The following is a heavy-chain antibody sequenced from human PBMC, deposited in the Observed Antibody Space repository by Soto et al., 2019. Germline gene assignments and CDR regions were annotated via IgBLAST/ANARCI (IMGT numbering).Heavy chain of an antibody. CDR1: GYSFTSYW. V-gene: IGHV5-51*01. CDR2: IYPGDSDT. D-gene: IGHD2-15*01. Sequence: EVQLVQSGAEVKKPGESLKISCKGSGYSFTSYWIGWVRQMPGKGLEWMGIIYPGDSDTRYSPSFQGQVTISADKSISTAYLQWSSLKASDTAMYYCARHEGRYCSGGSCYDLDYWGQGTLVTVSS. J-gene: IGHJ4*02. CDR3: ARHEGRYCSGGSCYDLDY.